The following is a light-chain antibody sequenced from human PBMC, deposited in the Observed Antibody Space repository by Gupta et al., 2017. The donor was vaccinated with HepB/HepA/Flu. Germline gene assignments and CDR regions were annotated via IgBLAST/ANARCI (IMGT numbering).Light chain of an antibody. CDR1: SSDVGNYDR. J-gene: IGLJ1*01. V-gene: IGLV2-18*02. CDR3: SSYTSSITYV. Sequence: QSALTQPPSVSGSPGQSVTISCTGTSSDVGNYDRVSWYKQAPGTAPKVIIYDVSNRPSGVPNRFAGSKSGNTASLNISGLQAEDEADYYCSSYTSSITYVFGTGTKVTVL. CDR2: DVS.